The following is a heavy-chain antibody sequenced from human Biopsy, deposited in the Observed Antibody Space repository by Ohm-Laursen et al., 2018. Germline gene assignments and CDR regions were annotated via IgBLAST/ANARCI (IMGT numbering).Heavy chain of an antibody. CDR1: GYTFTGYH. CDR3: TRGGYYYDSLAYYYWFDP. J-gene: IGHJ5*02. Sequence: ASVKVSCKASGYTFTGYHVHWVRQAPGQGLEWMGWINAKTGDTNYAQKFQGRVTMTRDTSISTAYVDLSSLRSDDTAVYYRTRGGYYYDSLAYYYWFDPWGQGTLVTVSS. CDR2: INAKTGDT. V-gene: IGHV1-2*02. D-gene: IGHD3-22*01.